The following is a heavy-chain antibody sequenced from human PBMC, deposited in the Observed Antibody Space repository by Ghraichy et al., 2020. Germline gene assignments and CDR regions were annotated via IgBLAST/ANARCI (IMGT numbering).Heavy chain of an antibody. J-gene: IGHJ5*02. CDR1: GGSIRSGSYY. D-gene: IGHD1-1*01. Sequence: SETLSLTCTVSGGSIRSGSYYWSWIRQSAGKGLEWIGRIYTTGHTNYNPSLKSRVTMSIDTSKNQFSLQLSSVTAADTAVYYCATAEVQYHFNWFDPWGQEPWAPSPQ. CDR3: ATAEVQYHFNWFDP. V-gene: IGHV4-61*02. CDR2: IYTTGHT.